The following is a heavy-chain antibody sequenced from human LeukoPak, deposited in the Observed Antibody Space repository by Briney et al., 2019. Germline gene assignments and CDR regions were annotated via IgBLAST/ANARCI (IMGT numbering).Heavy chain of an antibody. J-gene: IGHJ4*02. CDR3: AKKSDWMVRGVYNY. Sequence: GGSLRLTCAASGFTFSSYAMSWVRQAPGKGLEWVSAISGSGGSTYYADSVKGRFTISRDNSKNTLYLQMNSLRAEDTAVYYCAKKSDWMVRGVYNYWGQGTLVTVSS. CDR2: ISGSGGST. CDR1: GFTFSSYA. V-gene: IGHV3-23*01. D-gene: IGHD3-10*01.